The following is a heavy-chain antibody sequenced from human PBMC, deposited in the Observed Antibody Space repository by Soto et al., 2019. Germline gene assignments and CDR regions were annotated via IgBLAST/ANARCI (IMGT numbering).Heavy chain of an antibody. J-gene: IGHJ4*02. CDR1: GGTFSSYA. V-gene: IGHV1-69*13. Sequence: ASVKVSCKASGGTFSSYAISWVRQAPGQRLEWMGGIIPIFGTANYAQKFQGRVTITADESTSTAYMELSSLRSEDTAVYYCARAGTYYYDSSGYYHLDYWGQGTLVTVSS. D-gene: IGHD3-22*01. CDR3: ARAGTYYYDSSGYYHLDY. CDR2: IIPIFGTA.